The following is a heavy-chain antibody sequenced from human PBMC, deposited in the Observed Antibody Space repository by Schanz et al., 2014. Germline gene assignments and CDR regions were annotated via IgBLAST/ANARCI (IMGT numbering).Heavy chain of an antibody. CDR1: GYTFTGYY. Sequence: QVQLVQSGAEVKKPGASVKVSCQTSGYTFTGYYLHWVRQIPTQGLEWVGWINPLNGGTNYAQKFQGRVSMTRDTSINTACMELSSLTSADAAIYFCARDKSEHHLLFFDFWGQGALVTVSP. V-gene: IGHV1-2*02. CDR2: INPLNGGT. CDR3: ARDKSEHHLLFFDF. J-gene: IGHJ4*02.